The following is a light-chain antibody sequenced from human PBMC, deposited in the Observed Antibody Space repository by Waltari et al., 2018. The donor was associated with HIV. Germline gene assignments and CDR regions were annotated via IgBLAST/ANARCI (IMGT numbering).Light chain of an antibody. CDR1: SSDVGGSNY. V-gene: IGLV2-14*01. J-gene: IGLJ3*02. CDR2: EVS. Sequence: QSALTQPASVSGSPGQSITISCPGTSSDVGGSNYVSWYQQHPGKAPKLMIYEVSNRPSGVSNRFSGSKSGNTASLTISGLQAEDEADYYCSSYTSSSTQVFGGGTKLTVL. CDR3: SSYTSSSTQV.